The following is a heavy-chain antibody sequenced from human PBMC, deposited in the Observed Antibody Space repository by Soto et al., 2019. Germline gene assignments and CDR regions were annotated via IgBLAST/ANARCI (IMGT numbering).Heavy chain of an antibody. J-gene: IGHJ6*02. D-gene: IGHD6-13*01. CDR1: GGTFSSYA. CDR2: IIPIFGTA. Sequence: QVQLVQSGAEVKKPGSSVKVSCKASGGTFSSYAISWVRQAPGQGLEWMGGIIPIFGTANYAQKFQGRVTITADESTSTAYMELSSLRSEDTAVYYCARDEEQQLVPSYYYYYGMDVWGQGTTVTVSS. CDR3: ARDEEQQLVPSYYYYYGMDV. V-gene: IGHV1-69*01.